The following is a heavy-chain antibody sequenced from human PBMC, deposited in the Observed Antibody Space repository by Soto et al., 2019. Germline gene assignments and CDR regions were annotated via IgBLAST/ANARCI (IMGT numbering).Heavy chain of an antibody. J-gene: IGHJ3*01. D-gene: IGHD3-10*02. CDR3: ARCPYVQDAFDL. V-gene: IGHV1-18*01. CDR2: VSVYNGDI. Sequence: QVQLVQSGAEVKKPGASVKVSCKASGFAFSEYGFTWVRQAPGQGLEWMAWVSVYNGDINYAQRFQGRVTLTTDTSTDTVYMEMRSLRSDDTAVYYCARCPYVQDAFDLWGQGTMVRVSS. CDR1: GFAFSEYG.